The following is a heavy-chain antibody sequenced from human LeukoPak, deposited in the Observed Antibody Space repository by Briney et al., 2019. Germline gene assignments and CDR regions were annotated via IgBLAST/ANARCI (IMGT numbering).Heavy chain of an antibody. CDR1: VRTFSSYA. V-gene: IGHV1-69*04. Sequence: WASVKVSFKASVRTFSSYATSWVRQARGQGLEWMGRIIPILGIANYAQKFQGRVTITADKSTSTAYMELSSLRSDDTAVDYCARDSPYGDYPYFDYWGQGTLVTVSS. D-gene: IGHD4-17*01. CDR3: ARDSPYGDYPYFDY. J-gene: IGHJ4*02. CDR2: IIPILGIA.